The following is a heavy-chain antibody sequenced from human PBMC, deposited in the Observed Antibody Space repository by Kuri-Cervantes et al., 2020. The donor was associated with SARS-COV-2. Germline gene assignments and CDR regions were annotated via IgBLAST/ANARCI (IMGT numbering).Heavy chain of an antibody. V-gene: IGHV3-21*01. CDR3: ARVDGDYYDAFDI. Sequence: GESLKISCAAPGFTFSSYAMSWVRQAPGKGLEWVSAISSSSGYTNYADSVKGRFTISRDNAKNSLYLQMNSLRAEDTAVYYCARVDGDYYDAFDIWGQGTMVTVSS. D-gene: IGHD4-17*01. J-gene: IGHJ3*02. CDR2: ISSSSGYT. CDR1: GFTFSSYA.